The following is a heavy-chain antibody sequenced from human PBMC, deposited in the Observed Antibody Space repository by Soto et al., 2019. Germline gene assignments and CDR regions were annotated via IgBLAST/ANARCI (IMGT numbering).Heavy chain of an antibody. D-gene: IGHD3-10*01. CDR2: IIPIFGTA. V-gene: IGHV1-69*01. CDR3: ARGGSGREKDYYGMDV. Sequence: QVQLVQSGAEVKKPGSSVKVSCKASGGTFSSYAISWVRQAPGQGLEWMGGIIPIFGTANYAQKFQGRVTITADESTSTAYMELGSLRSEDTAVYYCARGGSGREKDYYGMDVWGQGTTVTVSS. CDR1: GGTFSSYA. J-gene: IGHJ6*02.